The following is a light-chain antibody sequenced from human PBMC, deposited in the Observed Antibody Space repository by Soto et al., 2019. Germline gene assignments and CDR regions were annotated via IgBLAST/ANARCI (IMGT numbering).Light chain of an antibody. CDR1: SSDVAAYNF. CDR3: CSYAGTYTLV. Sequence: QSALTQPRSVSGSRGQSVTISCAGSSSDVAAYNFVSWYQHHPGKAPKVMIYDVSKRPSGVPDRFSGSRSGNTASLTISGLQAEDEADYYCCSYAGTYTLVFGGGTKVTVL. J-gene: IGLJ2*01. V-gene: IGLV2-11*01. CDR2: DVS.